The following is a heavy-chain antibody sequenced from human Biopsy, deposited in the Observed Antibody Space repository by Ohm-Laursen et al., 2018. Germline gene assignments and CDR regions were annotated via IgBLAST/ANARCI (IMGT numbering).Heavy chain of an antibody. D-gene: IGHD3-22*01. V-gene: IGHV4-59*01. CDR3: ARDRGYYSDRTVPGYFDL. Sequence: GTLSLTCPVSGGSISSDYWSWIRQPPGKGLQWIGYVYYTGSTDYNPSLQSRDTISVDTSKNHFSLRLRSVTPADTAIYYCARDRGYYSDRTVPGYFDLWGRGTLVTVSS. CDR2: VYYTGST. CDR1: GGSISSDY. J-gene: IGHJ2*01.